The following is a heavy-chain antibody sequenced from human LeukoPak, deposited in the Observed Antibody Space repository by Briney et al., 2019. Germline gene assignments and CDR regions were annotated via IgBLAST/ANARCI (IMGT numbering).Heavy chain of an antibody. V-gene: IGHV3-9*01. CDR3: AETFTARPGGGWFDP. CDR2: ISWNSGSI. Sequence: PGGSLRLSCAASGFTFDDYAMHWVRQAPGKGLEWVSGISWNSGSIGYADSVKGRFTISRDNAKNSLYLQMNSLRAEDTALYYCAETFTARPGGGWFDPWGQGTLVTVSS. J-gene: IGHJ5*02. D-gene: IGHD2-8*02. CDR1: GFTFDDYA.